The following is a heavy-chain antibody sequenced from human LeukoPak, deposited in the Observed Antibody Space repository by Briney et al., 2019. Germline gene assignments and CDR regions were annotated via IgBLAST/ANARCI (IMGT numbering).Heavy chain of an antibody. CDR3: AKATIFGVVIGDAFDI. J-gene: IGHJ3*02. V-gene: IGHV3-9*03. D-gene: IGHD3-3*01. CDR1: GFTFDDYA. CDR2: ISWNSGSI. Sequence: GRSLRLSCAASGFTFDDYAMHWVRQAPGKGLEWVSGISWNSGSIGYADSVKGRFTISRDNAKNSLYLQMNSLRAEDMALYYCAKATIFGVVIGDAFDIWGQGTMVTASS.